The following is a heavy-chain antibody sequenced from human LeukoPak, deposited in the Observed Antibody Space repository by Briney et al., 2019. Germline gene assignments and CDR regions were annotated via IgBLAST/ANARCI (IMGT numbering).Heavy chain of an antibody. Sequence: ASVKVSCKASGYTFTSYGISWVRQAPGQGLEWMGWISAYNGNTNYAQKLQGRVTMTTDTSTSTACMELRSLRSDDTAVYYCAREVTGYSTYYFDYWGQGTLVTVSS. V-gene: IGHV1-18*01. CDR3: AREVTGYSTYYFDY. J-gene: IGHJ4*02. CDR1: GYTFTSYG. CDR2: ISAYNGNT. D-gene: IGHD3-9*01.